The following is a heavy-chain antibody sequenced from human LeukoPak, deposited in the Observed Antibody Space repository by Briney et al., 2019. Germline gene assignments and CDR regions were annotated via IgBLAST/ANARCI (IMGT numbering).Heavy chain of an antibody. CDR3: ARHAYDYVWGSYRRPYYFAY. CDR2: IYYSGST. V-gene: IGHV4-39*01. Sequence: SETLSLTCTVSGGFISSSYWGWIRQPPGKGLEWIGSIYYSGSTYYNPSLKSRVTISVDTSKNQFSLKLSSVTATDTAVYYCARHAYDYVWGSYRRPYYFAYWGQGTLVTVSS. CDR1: GGFISSSY. J-gene: IGHJ4*02. D-gene: IGHD3-16*02.